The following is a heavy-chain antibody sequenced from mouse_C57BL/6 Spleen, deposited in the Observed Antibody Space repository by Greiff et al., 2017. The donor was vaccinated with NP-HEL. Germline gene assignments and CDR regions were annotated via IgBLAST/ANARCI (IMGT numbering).Heavy chain of an antibody. V-gene: IGHV5-4*01. J-gene: IGHJ4*01. CDR2: ISDGGSYT. CDR1: GFTFSSYA. D-gene: IGHD4-1*01. CDR3: ARRTLGYYAMDY. Sequence: EVQLQESGGGLVKPGGSLKLSCAASGFTFSSYAMSWVRQTPEKRLEWVATISDGGSYTYYPDNVKGRFTISRDNAKNNLYLQMSHLKSEDTAMYYCARRTLGYYAMDYWGQGTSVTVSS.